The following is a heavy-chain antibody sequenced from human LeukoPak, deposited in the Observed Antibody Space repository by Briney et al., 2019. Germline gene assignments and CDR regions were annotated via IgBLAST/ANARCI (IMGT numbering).Heavy chain of an antibody. Sequence: PSETLSLTCAVYGGSFSGYYWSWFRQPPGKGLEWIGEINHSGSTNYNPSLKSRVTISVDTSKNQFSLKLSSVTAADTAVYYCARGQVEWLRFGIYGPWGQGTLVTVSS. J-gene: IGHJ5*02. V-gene: IGHV4-34*01. CDR2: INHSGST. D-gene: IGHD5-12*01. CDR1: GGSFSGYY. CDR3: ARGQVEWLRFGIYGP.